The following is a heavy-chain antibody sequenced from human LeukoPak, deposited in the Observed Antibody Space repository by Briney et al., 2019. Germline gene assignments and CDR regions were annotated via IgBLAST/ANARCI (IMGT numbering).Heavy chain of an antibody. J-gene: IGHJ4*02. CDR3: ATATAVAGLNFDY. D-gene: IGHD6-19*01. CDR1: SYTFTRYG. V-gene: IGHV1-18*01. Sequence: ASVKVSCKASSYTFTRYGISWVRQAPGQGLEWMGWISGSNGNTNYAQKFQGRVSMTADTSTSTAYMELRSLRSEDTAVYYCATATAVAGLNFDYWGQGTLVTVSS. CDR2: ISGSNGNT.